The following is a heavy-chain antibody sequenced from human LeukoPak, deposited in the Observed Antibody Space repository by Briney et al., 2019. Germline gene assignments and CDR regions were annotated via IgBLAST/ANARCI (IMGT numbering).Heavy chain of an antibody. J-gene: IGHJ4*02. V-gene: IGHV1-18*01. Sequence: ASVKVSCKASGYTFTNYGINWVRQAPGQGLEWVGWITTYDGNTNYAQSLQGRVTVTTDTSTSTAYMELRSLRSDDTAVYYCARAAMHDYWGQGTLVTVSS. CDR3: ARAAMHDY. CDR1: GYTFTNYG. CDR2: ITTYDGNT.